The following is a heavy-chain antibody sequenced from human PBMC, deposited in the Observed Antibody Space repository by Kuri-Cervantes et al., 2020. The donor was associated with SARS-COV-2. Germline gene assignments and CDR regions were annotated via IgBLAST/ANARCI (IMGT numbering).Heavy chain of an antibody. Sequence: ASVKVSCKASGYTFKNYFIHWVRQAPGQGLEWMGIINPSVGLSTNYAQKFQDRVTMTRDTSTSTAYMELRSLRSDDTAVYYCAGGLNLWYRYWGQGTLVTVSS. V-gene: IGHV1-46*02. J-gene: IGHJ4*02. CDR3: AGGLNLWYRY. CDR1: GYTFKNYF. D-gene: IGHD1-26*01. CDR2: INPSVGLST.